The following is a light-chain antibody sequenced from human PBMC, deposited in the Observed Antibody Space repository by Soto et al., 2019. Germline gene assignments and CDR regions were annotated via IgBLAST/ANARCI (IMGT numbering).Light chain of an antibody. J-gene: IGKJ2*01. V-gene: IGKV1-39*01. CDR2: AAS. CDR3: QQSFSARYT. Sequence: DIPMTQSPSSLSASIGDRVSITCRASQSLSPYLNWYQQKPGKAPKLLIYAASSLHSGVPSRFSGSGSGATFTLTIDSLQPEDFATYFGQQSFSARYTFGQGTKLELK. CDR1: QSLSPY.